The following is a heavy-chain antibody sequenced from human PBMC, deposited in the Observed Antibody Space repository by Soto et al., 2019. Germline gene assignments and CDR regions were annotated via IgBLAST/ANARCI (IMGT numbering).Heavy chain of an antibody. CDR3: ARMVRGGYSSSSAIDY. D-gene: IGHD6-6*01. V-gene: IGHV4-4*07. CDR1: GGSISSYY. CDR2: IYSSGST. Sequence: QVQLQESGPGLVKSSETLSLTCTVSGGSISSYYWSWIRQPAGKGLEWIGRIYSSGSTNYNPSLKSRVNMSVDTSKNPFSLKLSYVTAADTAVYYCARMVRGGYSSSSAIDYWGQGTLVTVSS. J-gene: IGHJ4*02.